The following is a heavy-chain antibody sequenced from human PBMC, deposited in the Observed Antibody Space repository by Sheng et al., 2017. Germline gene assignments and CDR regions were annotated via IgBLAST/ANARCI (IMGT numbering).Heavy chain of an antibody. Sequence: EVQLVESGGGLVQPGGSLRLSCAASGFTFSGYWMHWVRQDPGEGLVWVSRINTDASGINYADSVKGRFTISRDNARNTLYLQMNSLRVEDTAVYYCARSCTTTSCYAEDWGQGTLVTVSS. V-gene: IGHV3-74*01. CDR1: GFTFSGYW. J-gene: IGHJ4*02. D-gene: IGHD2-2*01. CDR2: INTDASGI. CDR3: ARSCTTTSCYAED.